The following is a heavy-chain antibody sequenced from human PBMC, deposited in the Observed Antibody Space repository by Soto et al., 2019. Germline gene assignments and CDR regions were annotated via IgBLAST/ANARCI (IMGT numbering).Heavy chain of an antibody. D-gene: IGHD1-1*01. CDR3: ARGRAPILEPQAPTDY. CDR1: GYSFTVYY. V-gene: IGHV1-46*01. J-gene: IGHJ4*02. Sequence: KGSCKASGYSFTVYYIHRLRKETRQGLEWMGIINPSGGSTSYAQKFQGRVTMTRDTSTSTVYMELSSLRSEDTAVYYCARGRAPILEPQAPTDYCGQGILVTVSS. CDR2: INPSGGST.